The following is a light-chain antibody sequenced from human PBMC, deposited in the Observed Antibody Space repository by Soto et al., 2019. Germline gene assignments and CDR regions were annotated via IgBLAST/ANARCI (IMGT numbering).Light chain of an antibody. V-gene: IGKV1-5*03. J-gene: IGKJ4*01. Sequence: DIQMTQSPSTLSASVGDRVTITCRASQSVSTWLAWYQQKPGKAPKLLIHKASTLENGDESRFSGSGSGTDVTLTISSLQPDEFATYDCHQYHIYPVTFGGGTKVEIK. CDR3: HQYHIYPVT. CDR2: KAS. CDR1: QSVSTW.